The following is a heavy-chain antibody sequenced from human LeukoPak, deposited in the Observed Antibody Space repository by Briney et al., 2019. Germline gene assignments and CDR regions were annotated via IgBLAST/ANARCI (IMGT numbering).Heavy chain of an antibody. CDR1: GGSISSGSYY. D-gene: IGHD3-22*01. V-gene: IGHV4-61*02. Sequence: SETLSLTCTVSGGSISSGSYYWSWIRQPAGKGLEWIGRIYTSGSTNYNLSLKSRVTISVDTSKNQFSLKLSSVTAADTAVYYCARAGYYYDSSGSLRRNWFDPWGQGTLVTVSS. CDR2: IYTSGST. CDR3: ARAGYYYDSSGSLRRNWFDP. J-gene: IGHJ5*02.